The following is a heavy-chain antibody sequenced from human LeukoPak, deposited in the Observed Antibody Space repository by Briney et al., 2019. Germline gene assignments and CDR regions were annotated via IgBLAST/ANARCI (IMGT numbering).Heavy chain of an antibody. V-gene: IGHV4-38-2*01. D-gene: IGHD4-17*01. CDR3: AKVGAYGDYARHDY. J-gene: IGHJ4*02. CDR2: MYHSGSS. CDR1: GYSISSGYH. Sequence: SETLSLTCDVSGYSISSGYHWAWIRQPPGKGLEWIGSMYHSGSSYYNPSLKSRITISVDTSKNQFSLKLSSVTVADTAVYYCAKVGAYGDYARHDYWGQGTLVTVSS.